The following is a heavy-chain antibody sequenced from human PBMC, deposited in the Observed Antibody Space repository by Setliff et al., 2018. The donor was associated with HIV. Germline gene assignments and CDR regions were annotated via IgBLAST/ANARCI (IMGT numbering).Heavy chain of an antibody. CDR2: IYTDDSNT. CDR3: AKDGINSGAYPPYYFDY. V-gene: IGHV3-23*03. J-gene: IGHJ4*02. D-gene: IGHD1-26*01. Sequence: GGSLRLSCAASGFTFSSFAMTWVRQAPGKGLEWVSIIYTDDSNTYYAESVKGRFTISRDNSKNTLYLQMNRLRVEDTATYYCAKDGINSGAYPPYYFDYWGQGTLVTVSS. CDR1: GFTFSSFA.